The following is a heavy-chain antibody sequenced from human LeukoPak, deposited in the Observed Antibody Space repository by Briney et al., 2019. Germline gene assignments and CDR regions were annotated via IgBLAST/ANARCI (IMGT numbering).Heavy chain of an antibody. CDR2: ISYDGSNK. CDR1: GFTFSSYA. J-gene: IGHJ6*02. V-gene: IGHV3-30-3*01. D-gene: IGHD2-2*01. CDR3: ARDGPIVVPAATDYYYYGMDV. Sequence: PGGSLRLSCVASGFTFSSYAMHWVRQAPGKGLEWVAVISYDGSNKYYADSVKGRFTISRDNSKNTLYLQMNSLRAEDTAVYYCARDGPIVVPAATDYYYYGMDVWGQGTTVTVSS.